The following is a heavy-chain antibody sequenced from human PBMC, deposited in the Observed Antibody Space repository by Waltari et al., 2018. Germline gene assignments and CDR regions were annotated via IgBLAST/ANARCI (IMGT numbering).Heavy chain of an antibody. CDR2: ISDGDKSI. Sequence: ELQLVESGGGLVQPGGSLRISCVASGFSFSSYEMNWVRQAPGKGLEWISYISDGDKSISDAESVKGRFTVSRDNAKNSLHLQMNNLRAEDTATYYCVRDGLGSGWTRVDVWGQGTTVTVSS. V-gene: IGHV3-48*03. CDR1: GFSFSSYE. J-gene: IGHJ6*02. CDR3: VRDGLGSGWTRVDV. D-gene: IGHD2-15*01.